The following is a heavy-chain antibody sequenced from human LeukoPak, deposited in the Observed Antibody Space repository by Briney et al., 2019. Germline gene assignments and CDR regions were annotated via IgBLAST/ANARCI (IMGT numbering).Heavy chain of an antibody. Sequence: SETLSLTYTVSGGSISSYYWSWIRQPAGKGLEWVGSIYHRGSTYYNPSLRSRVTISLDRSKKKFSLKLTSVTAADTAVYFCARGAEYYAIWRGYAGYSDYWGQGISVTVSS. CDR2: IYHRGST. J-gene: IGHJ4*02. CDR3: ARGAEYYAIWRGYAGYSDY. CDR1: GGSISSYY. D-gene: IGHD3-3*01. V-gene: IGHV4-4*07.